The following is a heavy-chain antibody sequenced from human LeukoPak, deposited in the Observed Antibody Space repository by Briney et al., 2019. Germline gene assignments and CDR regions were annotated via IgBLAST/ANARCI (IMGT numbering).Heavy chain of an antibody. J-gene: IGHJ3*02. V-gene: IGHV3-74*01. CDR2: INSDGSST. D-gene: IGHD5-12*01. CDR1: GFTFSSYW. Sequence: PGGSLRLSCAASGFTFSSYWMHWVRQAPGKGLVWVSRINSDGSSTSYADSVKGRFTISRDNSKNTLYLQMSSLRAEDTAVYYCVKDRRGYSGYGEDFDIWGQGTMVTVSS. CDR3: VKDRRGYSGYGEDFDI.